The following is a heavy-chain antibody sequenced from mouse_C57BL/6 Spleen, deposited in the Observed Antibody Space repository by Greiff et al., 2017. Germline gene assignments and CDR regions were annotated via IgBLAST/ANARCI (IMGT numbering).Heavy chain of an antibody. CDR1: GYTFTSYW. Sequence: QVQLQQPGAELVRPGSSVKLSCKASGYTFTSYWMHWVKQRPIQGLEWIGNIDPSDSETHYNQKFKDKATLTVDKSSSTAYMQLSSLTSEDSAVYYGARTGGRDEVYYYPMDYWGQGTSVTVSS. CDR2: IDPSDSET. D-gene: IGHD3-3*01. V-gene: IGHV1-52*01. CDR3: ARTGGRDEVYYYPMDY. J-gene: IGHJ4*01.